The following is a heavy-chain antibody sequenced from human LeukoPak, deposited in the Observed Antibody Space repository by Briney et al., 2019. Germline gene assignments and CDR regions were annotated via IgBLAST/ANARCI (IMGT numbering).Heavy chain of an antibody. CDR2: MNPNSGNT. J-gene: IGHJ4*02. CDR1: GYTFTSYD. Sequence: ASVKVSCKASGYTFTSYDINWVRQATGQGLEWMGWMNPNSGNTGYAQKFQGRVTMTRNTSISTAYMELSSLRSEDTAVYYCARGPNPRFGVVIWGFDYWGQGTLVTVSS. D-gene: IGHD3-3*01. V-gene: IGHV1-8*01. CDR3: ARGPNPRFGVVIWGFDY.